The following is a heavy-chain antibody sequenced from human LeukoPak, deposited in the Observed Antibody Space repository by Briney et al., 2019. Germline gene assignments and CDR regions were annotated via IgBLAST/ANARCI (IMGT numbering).Heavy chain of an antibody. CDR1: GGSISSGNYF. CDR3: ARKRNRGTFDY. V-gene: IGHV4-61*02. D-gene: IGHD1-14*01. J-gene: IGHJ4*02. CDR2: IYCSGST. Sequence: SETLSLTCTVSGGSISSGNYFWNWIRQPAGKKLEWIGRIYCSGSTNYNPSLQSRVTISADTSKNQVSLRLTSVTAADTAVYYCARKRNRGTFDYWGQGTLVTVSS.